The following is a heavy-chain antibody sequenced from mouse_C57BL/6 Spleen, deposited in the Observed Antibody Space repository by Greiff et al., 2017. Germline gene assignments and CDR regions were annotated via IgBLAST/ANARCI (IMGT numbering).Heavy chain of an antibody. CDR2: IYPRSGNT. J-gene: IGHJ2*01. V-gene: IGHV1-81*01. Sequence: QVQLQQSGAELARPGASVKLSCKASGYTFTSYGISWVKQSTGLGFEWIGAIYPRSGNTYYYEEFKGKATLTADKSSSTAYMELRSVTSEDSAVYYCARATTVVATDYWGQGTTLTVSS. CDR3: ARATTVVATDY. D-gene: IGHD1-1*01. CDR1: GYTFTSYG.